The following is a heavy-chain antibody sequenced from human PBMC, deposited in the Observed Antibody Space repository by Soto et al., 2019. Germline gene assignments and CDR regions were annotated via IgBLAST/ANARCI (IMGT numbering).Heavy chain of an antibody. CDR3: ARGQPLVGAPHRY. J-gene: IGHJ4*02. D-gene: IGHD1-26*01. V-gene: IGHV1-3*01. CDR2: INAGNGNA. Sequence: ASVKVSCKASGYTFTSYAMHWVRQAPGQRLEWMGWINAGNGNAKYSQKFQGRVTITRDTSASTAYMELSSLRSEDTAVYYCARGQPLVGAPHRYSGQGTLVTVSS. CDR1: GYTFTSYA.